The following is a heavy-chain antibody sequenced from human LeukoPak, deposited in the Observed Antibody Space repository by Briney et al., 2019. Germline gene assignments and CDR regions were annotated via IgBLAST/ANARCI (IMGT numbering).Heavy chain of an antibody. J-gene: IGHJ4*02. CDR1: GFTFDDYA. V-gene: IGHV3-9*03. CDR2: ISWNSGSI. CDR3: AKGSDYYDSSGYYSFDY. Sequence: GGSLRLSXAASGFTFDDYAMHWVRQAPGKGLEWVSGISWNSGSIGYADSVKGRFTISRDNAKNSLYLQMNSLRAEDMALYYCAKGSDYYDSSGYYSFDYWGQGTLDTVSS. D-gene: IGHD3-22*01.